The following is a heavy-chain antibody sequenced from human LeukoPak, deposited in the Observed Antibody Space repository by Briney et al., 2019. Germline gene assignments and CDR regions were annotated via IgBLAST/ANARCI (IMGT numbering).Heavy chain of an antibody. J-gene: IGHJ2*01. CDR2: IYHSGST. CDR3: VRGQFFFAF. Sequence: SETLSPTCTVSGYSISSGYYWGWIRQPPGKGLEWIGSIYHSGSTYYNPSLKSRVTISVDTSKNQFSLTLTSVTAADTAVYYCVRGQFFFAFWGRGTPVTVSS. D-gene: IGHD5-24*01. CDR1: GYSISSGYY. V-gene: IGHV4-38-2*02.